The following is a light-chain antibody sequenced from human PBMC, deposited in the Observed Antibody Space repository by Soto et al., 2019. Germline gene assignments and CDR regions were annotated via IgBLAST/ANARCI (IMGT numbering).Light chain of an antibody. J-gene: IGKJ2*01. CDR3: QQYGSSPPYT. CDR1: RTFSSSY. V-gene: IGKV3-20*01. CDR2: AAS. Sequence: EIVLTQSPGTLSLSPGERATLSCRASRTFSSSYLAWYQQKPGQAPRLLIYAASKRAAGIPDRFSGRGSGADFTLTISRLEPEDFAVYYCQQYGSSPPYTFGQGSKLEIK.